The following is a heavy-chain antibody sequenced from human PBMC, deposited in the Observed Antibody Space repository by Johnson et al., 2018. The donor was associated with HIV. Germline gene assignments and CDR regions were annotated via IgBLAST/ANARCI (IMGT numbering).Heavy chain of an antibody. Sequence: VQLVESGGGLIQPGGSLRLSCAASGFTVSSNYMSWVRQAPGKGLEWVSGISWNSGSIGYADFVKGRFTLPRANATNSLYLQMSGLRPEDTALYYCAKDMGCGADCYQMSITMTVGGAFDIWGQGTMVTVSS. CDR2: ISWNSGSI. J-gene: IGHJ3*02. D-gene: IGHD2-21*02. V-gene: IGHV3-9*01. CDR1: GFTVSSNY. CDR3: AKDMGCGADCYQMSITMTVGGAFDI.